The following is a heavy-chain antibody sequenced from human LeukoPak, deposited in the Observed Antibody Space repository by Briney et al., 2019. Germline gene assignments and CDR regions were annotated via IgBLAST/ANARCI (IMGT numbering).Heavy chain of an antibody. CDR2: IRSKAYGGTT. CDR1: GFTFGDYA. D-gene: IGHD3-3*01. CDR3: TRPQSSITIFGVVIAYNWFDP. Sequence: PGGSLRLSCTASGFTFGDYAMSWVRQAPGKGLEWVGFIRSKAYGGTTEYAASVKGRFTISRDDSKSVAYLQMNSLKTEDTAVYYCTRPQSSITIFGVVIAYNWFDPRGQGTLVTVSS. V-gene: IGHV3-49*04. J-gene: IGHJ5*02.